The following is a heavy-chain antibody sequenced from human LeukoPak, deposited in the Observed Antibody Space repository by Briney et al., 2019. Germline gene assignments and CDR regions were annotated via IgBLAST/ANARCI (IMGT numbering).Heavy chain of an antibody. CDR3: AGERGYSGYDSGYSY. V-gene: IGHV1-46*01. Sequence: ASVKVSCKASGYTLTSYYMHWVRQAPGQGLEWMGIINPSGGSTSYAQKFQGRVTMTRDMSTSTVYMELSSLRSEDTAVYYCAGERGYSGYDSGYSYWGQGTLVTVSS. CDR2: INPSGGST. J-gene: IGHJ4*02. D-gene: IGHD5-12*01. CDR1: GYTLTSYY.